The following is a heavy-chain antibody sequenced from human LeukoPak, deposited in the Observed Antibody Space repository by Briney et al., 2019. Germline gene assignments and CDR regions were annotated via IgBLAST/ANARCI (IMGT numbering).Heavy chain of an antibody. CDR1: GFTFSTYT. D-gene: IGHD4-17*01. V-gene: IGHV3-21*01. J-gene: IGHJ4*02. CDR2: ISSTSTYI. CDR3: ARVATVPSFDY. Sequence: GGSLRLSCAASGFTFSTYTINWVRQAPGKGLEWVSSISSTSTYIYYADSLEGRFTISRDNAKNSLYLQMNSMRAEDTAVYYCARVATVPSFDYWGQGTLVTVSS.